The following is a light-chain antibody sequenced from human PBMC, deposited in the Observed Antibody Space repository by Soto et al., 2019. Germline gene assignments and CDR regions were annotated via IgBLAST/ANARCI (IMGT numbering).Light chain of an antibody. CDR3: CSYAGSSTLM. CDR1: SSDVGSYNL. J-gene: IGLJ3*02. Sequence: QSALTQPASVSGSPGQSITISCTGTSSDVGSYNLVSWYQQHPGKAPKLMIYEGSKRPSGVSNRVSGSKSGNTASLTISGLQAEDEADYYCCSYAGSSTLMFGGGTKVTVL. V-gene: IGLV2-23*01. CDR2: EGS.